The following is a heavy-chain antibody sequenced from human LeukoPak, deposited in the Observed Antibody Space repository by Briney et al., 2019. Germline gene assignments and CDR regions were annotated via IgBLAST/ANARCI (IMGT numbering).Heavy chain of an antibody. CDR1: GGSISSGSYY. V-gene: IGHV4-61*02. J-gene: IGHJ5*02. CDR2: IYTSGST. CDR3: ARGLRKKFDP. Sequence: SETLSLTCTVSGGSISSGSYYWSWIRQPAGKGLEWIGRIYTSGSTNYNPSLKSRVTMSVDTSKNQFYLKLSSLTAADTAVYYCARGLRKKFDPWGQGTLVTVSS.